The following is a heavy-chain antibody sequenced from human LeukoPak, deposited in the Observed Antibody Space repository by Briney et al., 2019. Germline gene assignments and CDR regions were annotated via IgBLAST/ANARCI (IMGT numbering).Heavy chain of an antibody. J-gene: IGHJ4*02. V-gene: IGHV4-30-2*01. CDR1: GGSISSGGYS. CDR2: IYHSGST. D-gene: IGHD3-10*01. Sequence: SQTLSLTCAVSGGSISSGGYSWSWIRQPPGKGLEWIGYIYHSGSTYYNPSLKSRVTISVDRSKNQFSLKLSSVTAADTAVYYCARENPRITMVRGVIRPFDYWGQGTLVTVSS. CDR3: ARENPRITMVRGVIRPFDY.